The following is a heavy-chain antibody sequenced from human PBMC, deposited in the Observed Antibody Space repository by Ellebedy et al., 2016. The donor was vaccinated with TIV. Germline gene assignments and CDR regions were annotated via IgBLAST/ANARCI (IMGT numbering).Heavy chain of an antibody. J-gene: IGHJ4*02. CDR3: AKGRGGGSESNATRYYCDY. CDR2: ISHTGTRT. D-gene: IGHD3-10*01. Sequence: GESLKISCAASGFTFSRFAMTWVRQAPGQGLEWVSNISHTGTRTYYTDSVEGRFISSRDTSRKTLYLQMNSRRVEDTAIYYCAKGRGGGSESNATRYYCDYWGLGTLVTVSS. V-gene: IGHV3-23*01. CDR1: GFTFSRFA.